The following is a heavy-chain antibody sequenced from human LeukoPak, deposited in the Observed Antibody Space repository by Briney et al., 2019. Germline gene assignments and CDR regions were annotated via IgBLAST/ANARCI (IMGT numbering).Heavy chain of an antibody. CDR1: GFTVISNY. D-gene: IGHD2-15*01. J-gene: IGHJ4*02. CDR2: IYSGGST. CDR3: ARAGDFYCSGGSCYPGYFDY. Sequence: GGSLRLSCAASGFTVISNYMSWVRQAPGKGLEWVSVIYSGGSTYYADSVKGRFTISRDNAKNSLYLQMNSLRAEDTAVYYCARAGDFYCSGGSCYPGYFDYWGQGTLVTVSS. V-gene: IGHV3-53*01.